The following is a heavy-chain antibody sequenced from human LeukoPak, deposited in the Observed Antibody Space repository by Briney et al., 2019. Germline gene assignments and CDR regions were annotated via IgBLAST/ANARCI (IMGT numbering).Heavy chain of an antibody. CDR1: GFTLSSYW. CDR3: TRVPVGSNGWFDP. J-gene: IGHJ5*02. D-gene: IGHD4-23*01. CDR2: ISSDGSST. Sequence: GGSLTLSCAASGFTLSSYWMHWVRQAPGKGLVWVSRISSDGSSTTYADSVKGRFTISRDNAMSTAYLQMNSLRVEDTAVYYCTRVPVGSNGWFDPWGQGTLVTVSS. V-gene: IGHV3-74*01.